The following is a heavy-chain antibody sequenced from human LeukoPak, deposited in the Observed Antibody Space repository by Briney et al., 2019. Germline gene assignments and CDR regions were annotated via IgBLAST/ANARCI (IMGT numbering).Heavy chain of an antibody. CDR2: INPNSGGT. D-gene: IGHD3-10*01. CDR3: ARGRPFDYYTNYYYYGMDV. J-gene: IGHJ6*02. CDR1: GYTFTGYY. V-gene: IGHV1-2*02. Sequence: ASVKVSCKASGYTFTGYYMNWVRQAPGQGLEWMGWINPNSGGTNYAQKFQGRVTMTRDTSISTAYMELSRLRSDDTAVYYCARGRPFDYYTNYYYYGMDVWGQGTTVTVSS.